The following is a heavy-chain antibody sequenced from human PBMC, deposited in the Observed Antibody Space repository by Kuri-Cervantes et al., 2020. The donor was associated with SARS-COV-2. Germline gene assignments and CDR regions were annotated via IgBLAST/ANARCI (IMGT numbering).Heavy chain of an antibody. D-gene: IGHD3-16*02. J-gene: IGHJ4*02. Sequence: ESLKISCTVPGGSISSYYWSWIRQPPGKGLEWIGYIYYSGSTNYNPSLKSRVTISVDTSKNQFSLKLSSVTAADTAVYYCARKNYDYVWGSYRFHYFDYWGQGTLVTVSS. CDR1: GGSISSYY. CDR2: IYYSGST. CDR3: ARKNYDYVWGSYRFHYFDY. V-gene: IGHV4-59*01.